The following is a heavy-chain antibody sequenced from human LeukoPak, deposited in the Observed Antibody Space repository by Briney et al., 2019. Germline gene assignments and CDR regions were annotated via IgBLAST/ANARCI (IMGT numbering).Heavy chain of an antibody. J-gene: IGHJ4*02. D-gene: IGHD5-24*01. Sequence: GGSLRLPCAASGFTFSSYAMHWVRQAPGKGLEWVAVISYDGSNKYYADSVKGRFTISRDNSKNTLYLQMNSLRAEDTAVYYCARAGEMATSYFDYWGQGTLVTVSS. CDR3: ARAGEMATSYFDY. V-gene: IGHV3-30-3*01. CDR2: ISYDGSNK. CDR1: GFTFSSYA.